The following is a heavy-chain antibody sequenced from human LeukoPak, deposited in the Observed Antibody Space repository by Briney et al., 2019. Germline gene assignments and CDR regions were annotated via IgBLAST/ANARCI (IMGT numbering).Heavy chain of an antibody. CDR1: GFTFSSYG. Sequence: PGRSLRLSCAASGFTFSSYGMHWVRQAPGKGLEWVAVIWYDGSNKYYADSVKGRFTISRDNSKNTLYLQMNSLRAEDTAVYYCAKQYYDSSGYYYYYYYGMDVWGQRTTVTVSS. CDR2: IWYDGSNK. CDR3: AKQYYDSSGYYYYYYYGMDV. J-gene: IGHJ6*02. V-gene: IGHV3-33*06. D-gene: IGHD3-22*01.